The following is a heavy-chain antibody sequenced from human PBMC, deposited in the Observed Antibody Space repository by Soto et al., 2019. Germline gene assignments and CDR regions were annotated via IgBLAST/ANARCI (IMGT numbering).Heavy chain of an antibody. V-gene: IGHV1-18*04. CDR1: GYTFTSYG. CDR2: LSAYNGNT. CDR3: ARVQIVHRRYYFDY. D-gene: IGHD6-6*01. J-gene: IGHJ4*02. Sequence: ACVKVSCKASGYTFTSYGISWVRQAPGQGLAWMGWLSAYNGNTNYAQKLQGRVTMTTDTSTSTAYMELRSLRSDDTAVYYCARVQIVHRRYYFDYWGQGTLVTVSS.